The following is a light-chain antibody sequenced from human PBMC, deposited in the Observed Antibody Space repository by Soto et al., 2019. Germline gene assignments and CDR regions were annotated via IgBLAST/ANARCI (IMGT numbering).Light chain of an antibody. J-gene: IGLJ2*01. CDR1: SSDVGGYKY. V-gene: IGLV2-14*03. CDR3: SSYTSSSDVV. CDR2: DVS. Sequence: QSVLTQPASVSGSPGQSITISCTGTSSDVGGYKYVSWYQQHPGKAPKLMIYDVSNRPPGVSDRFSGSKSGNTASLTISGLQAEDEADYYCSSYTSSSDVVFGGGTKLTVL.